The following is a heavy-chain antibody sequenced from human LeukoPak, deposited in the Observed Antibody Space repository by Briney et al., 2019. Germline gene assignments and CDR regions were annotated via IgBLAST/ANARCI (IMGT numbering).Heavy chain of an antibody. CDR2: ISSGVNTI. Sequence: GGSLRLSCAASGFTFSDYYMSWIRQAPGKGLEWVSFISSGVNTINYADSMKGRFTISRDNAKNSLYLQMNSLRAEDTAVYYCARDRTRETFDYWGRGTLVTVSS. J-gene: IGHJ4*02. V-gene: IGHV3-11*04. CDR3: ARDRTRETFDY. CDR1: GFTFSDYY. D-gene: IGHD1-1*01.